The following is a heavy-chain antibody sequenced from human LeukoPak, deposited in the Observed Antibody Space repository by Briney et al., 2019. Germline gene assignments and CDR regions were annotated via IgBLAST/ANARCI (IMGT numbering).Heavy chain of an antibody. CDR1: GYSISSGYY. CDR2: IYHSGST. V-gene: IGHV4-38-2*02. D-gene: IGHD6-19*01. J-gene: IGHJ4*02. CDR3: ARELDSSGWYNY. Sequence: SETLSLTCAVSGYSISSGYYWGWIRQPPGKGLEWIGSIYHSGSTYYNPSLKSRVTISVDTSKNQFSLKLSSATAADTAVYYCARELDSSGWYNYWGQGTLVTVSS.